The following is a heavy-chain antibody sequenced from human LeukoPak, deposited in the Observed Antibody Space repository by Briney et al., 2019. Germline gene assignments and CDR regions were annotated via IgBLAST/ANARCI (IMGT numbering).Heavy chain of an antibody. V-gene: IGHV3-48*03. CDR2: ISSSGSPI. CDR3: ARENYGEYGDAFDI. J-gene: IGHJ3*02. Sequence: GGSLRLSCAASGFTFSSYEMNWVRQAPGKGLEWVSYISSSGSPIYYADSVKGRFTISRDNAKNSLYLQMNSLRADDTAVYYCARENYGEYGDAFDIWGRGTMVTVSS. D-gene: IGHD4-17*01. CDR1: GFTFSSYE.